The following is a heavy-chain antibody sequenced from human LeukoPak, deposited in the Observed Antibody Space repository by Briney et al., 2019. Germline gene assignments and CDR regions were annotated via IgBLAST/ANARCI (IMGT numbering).Heavy chain of an antibody. Sequence: PSETLSLTCTVSGGSISSSSYYWGWIRQPPGKGLEWIGSIYYSGSTYYNPSLKSRVTISVDTSKNQFSLKLSSVTAADTAVYYCARGVSSSSGNYWGQGTLVTVS. D-gene: IGHD6-6*01. CDR1: GGSISSSSYY. CDR3: ARGVSSSSGNY. V-gene: IGHV4-39*07. J-gene: IGHJ4*02. CDR2: IYYSGST.